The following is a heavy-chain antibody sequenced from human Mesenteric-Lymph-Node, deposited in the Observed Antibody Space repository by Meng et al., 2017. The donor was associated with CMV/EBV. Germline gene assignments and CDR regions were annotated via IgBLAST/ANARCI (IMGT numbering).Heavy chain of an antibody. CDR2: IYSADNT. V-gene: IGHV3-53*01. CDR3: VRSGEVRVYGDWRY. CDR1: GFSVSTNY. J-gene: IGHJ4*02. D-gene: IGHD4-17*01. Sequence: GGSLRLSCAASGFSVSTNYMSWVRQAPGKGLEGVSFIYSADNTYSADSVKGQFTISRDNSKNTLYLQMNSLRAEDSAVYYCVRSGEVRVYGDWRYWGRGTLVTVSS.